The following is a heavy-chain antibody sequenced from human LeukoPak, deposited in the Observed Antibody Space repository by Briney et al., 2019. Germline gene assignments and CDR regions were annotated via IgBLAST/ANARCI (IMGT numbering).Heavy chain of an antibody. CDR2: ISWNSGSI. D-gene: IGHD3-22*01. Sequence: GGSLRLSCAASGFTFDDYAMHCVRQAPGKGLEWGSGISWNSGSIGYADSVKGRFTISRDNAKNSLYLQMDSLRAEDTALYYCAKGSDNYYDSSGYPDYWGQGTLVTVSS. CDR1: GFTFDDYA. V-gene: IGHV3-9*01. J-gene: IGHJ4*02. CDR3: AKGSDNYYDSSGYPDY.